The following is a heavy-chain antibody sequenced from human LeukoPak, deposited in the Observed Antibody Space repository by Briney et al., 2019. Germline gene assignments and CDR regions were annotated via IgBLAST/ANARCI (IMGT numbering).Heavy chain of an antibody. J-gene: IGHJ3*02. CDR1: GVTFRSDI. CDR2: ISSDGSHT. D-gene: IGHD2-21*01. CDR3: ARERQDTILHSGAFDI. Sequence: PRGALRHSRAASGVTFRSDIMHWVRQAPGKGLEWVADISSDGSHTFYVESVKGRFTISRDNSKNTLYLQMNSLRAEDSAVYFCARERQDTILHSGAFDIWGQGTMVTVSS. V-gene: IGHV3-30-3*01.